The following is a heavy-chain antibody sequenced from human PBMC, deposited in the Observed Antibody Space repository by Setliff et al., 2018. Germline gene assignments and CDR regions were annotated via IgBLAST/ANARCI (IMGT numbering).Heavy chain of an antibody. Sequence: PGESLKLSCKGSGYKFTDYWIGWVRLMPGKGLEWMGIIYPGDSDTRYSPSFQGHVTISADESIDTAYLQWSSLKASDTAIYYCARQGDYDRVDPWGQGTLVTVSS. CDR1: GYKFTDYW. D-gene: IGHD4-17*01. CDR3: ARQGDYDRVDP. CDR2: IYPGDSDT. J-gene: IGHJ5*02. V-gene: IGHV5-51*01.